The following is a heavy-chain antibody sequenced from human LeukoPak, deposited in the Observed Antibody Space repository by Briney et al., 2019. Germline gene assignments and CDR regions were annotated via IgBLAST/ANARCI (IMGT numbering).Heavy chain of an antibody. D-gene: IGHD3-22*01. V-gene: IGHV4-59*08. CDR1: SGSFSSYS. CDR3: ARHGTLPYYYDSSGYPFLDY. Sequence: PSEPLSLTCTVLSGSFSSYSWSGIRQPPGKGLDWIGYIYFSGSTSYNPSLKSRVIMSVDTSKNQFSLKPRSVTAADTAVYYCARHGTLPYYYDSSGYPFLDYWGQGTLVTVSS. CDR2: IYFSGST. J-gene: IGHJ4*02.